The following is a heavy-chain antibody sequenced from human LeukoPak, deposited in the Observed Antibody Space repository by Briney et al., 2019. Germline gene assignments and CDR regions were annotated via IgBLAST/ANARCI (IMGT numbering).Heavy chain of an antibody. CDR3: AKDVYCSSTSCPNWFDP. D-gene: IGHD2-2*01. J-gene: IGHJ5*02. CDR2: ISYDGSNK. V-gene: IGHV3-30*18. CDR1: GFTFSSYG. Sequence: PGRSLRLSCAASGFTFSSYGMHWVRQAPGKGLEWVAVISYDGSNKYYADSVKGRFTISRDNSKNTLYLQMNSLRAEDTAVYYCAKDVYCSSTSCPNWFDPWGQGTLVTVSS.